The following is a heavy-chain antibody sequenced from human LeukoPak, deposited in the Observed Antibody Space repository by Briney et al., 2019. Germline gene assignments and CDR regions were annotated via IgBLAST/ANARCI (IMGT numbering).Heavy chain of an antibody. CDR1: GFTFSNYN. CDR3: ARDIGSYDSGSFDY. J-gene: IGHJ4*02. D-gene: IGHD3-10*01. V-gene: IGHV3-21*01. Sequence: GGSLRLSCAASGFTFSNYNFNWVRQAPGKGLEWVSFISSSSSYIYYADSVKGRFTISRDNAKNSLSLQMNSLRVEDTAVYYCARDIGSYDSGSFDYWGQGTLVTVSS. CDR2: ISSSSSYI.